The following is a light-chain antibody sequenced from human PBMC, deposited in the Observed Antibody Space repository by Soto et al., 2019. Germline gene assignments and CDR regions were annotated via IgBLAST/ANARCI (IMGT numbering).Light chain of an antibody. V-gene: IGLV2-14*01. CDR1: SSDVGRYNY. CDR2: EVT. J-gene: IGLJ1*01. CDR3: GSYTSTYVRI. Sequence: QSALTQPASVSGSPGQSITICCTGTSSDVGRYNYVSWYQQYPGRAPKLIIYEVTNRPSGVSDRFSGSKSGNVASLTISGLQAADEADYYCGSYTSTYVRIFGTGTKVTVL.